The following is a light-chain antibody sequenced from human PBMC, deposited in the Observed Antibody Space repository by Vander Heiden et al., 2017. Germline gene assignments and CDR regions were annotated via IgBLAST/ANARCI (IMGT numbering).Light chain of an antibody. CDR1: SSDVGSYNL. Sequence: QSALTQPASVSGSPGQSITISCPGTSSDVGSYNLVSWYQQHPGKAPKLMIYEVSKRPSGVANRFSGSKAGKTDYLTTSGLQAEEEAEYDCCSSAGSSNFFVFGTGTKLTVL. CDR3: CSSAGSSNFFV. CDR2: EVS. V-gene: IGLV2-23*02. J-gene: IGLJ1*01.